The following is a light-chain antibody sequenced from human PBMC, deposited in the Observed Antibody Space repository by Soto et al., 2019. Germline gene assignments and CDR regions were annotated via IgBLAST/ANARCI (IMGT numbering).Light chain of an antibody. V-gene: IGLV1-40*01. CDR3: QSYDSSLSGYV. CDR1: TSNIGSNL. CDR2: GNN. J-gene: IGLJ1*01. Sequence: QSVLAQPPSASGTPGQRVTISCSGSTSNIGSNLASWYQQLPGSAPKLLIYGNNNRPSGVPDRFSGSKSGTSASLAITGLQAEDEDDYYCQSYDSSLSGYVFGTGTKLTVL.